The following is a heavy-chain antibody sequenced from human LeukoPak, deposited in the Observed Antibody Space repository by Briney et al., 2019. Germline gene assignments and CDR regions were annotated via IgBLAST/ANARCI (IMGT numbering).Heavy chain of an antibody. CDR3: ARGRKHLSSFDP. J-gene: IGHJ5*02. Sequence: PSETLSLTCTVSGGSISSGSYYWSWIRQPAGKGLEWIGRIYTSGSTNYNPSLKSRVTISVDTSKNQFSLKLSSVTAADTAVYYCARGRKHLSSFDPWGQGTLVTVSS. CDR1: GGSISSGSYY. CDR2: IYTSGST. V-gene: IGHV4-61*02.